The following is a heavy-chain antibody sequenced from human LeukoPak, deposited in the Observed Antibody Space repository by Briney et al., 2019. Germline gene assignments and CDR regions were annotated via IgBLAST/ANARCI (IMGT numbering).Heavy chain of an antibody. CDR2: MNPNSGNT. D-gene: IGHD1-26*01. CDR1: GYTFTSYD. CDR3: ARAPRSRYSGSYGVDY. J-gene: IGHJ4*02. Sequence: ASVKVSCKASGYTFTSYDINWVRQATGQGLEWMGWMNPNSGNTGYAQKFQGRVTITRNTSISTAYMELSSLRSEDAAVYYCARAPRSRYSGSYGVDYWGQGTLVTVSS. V-gene: IGHV1-8*03.